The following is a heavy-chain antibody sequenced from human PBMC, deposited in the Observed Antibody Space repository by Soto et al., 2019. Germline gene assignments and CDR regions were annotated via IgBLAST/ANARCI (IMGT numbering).Heavy chain of an antibody. V-gene: IGHV3-23*01. CDR1: GFTFSSYA. CDR2: ISGSGGST. Sequence: GGSLRLSCAASGFTFSSYAMSWVRQAPGKGLEWVSAISGSGGSTYYADSVKGRFTISRDNSKNTLYLQMNSLRAEDTAVYYCAKDGGIEQQLVEVFDYWGQGTLVTVSS. J-gene: IGHJ4*02. D-gene: IGHD6-13*01. CDR3: AKDGGIEQQLVEVFDY.